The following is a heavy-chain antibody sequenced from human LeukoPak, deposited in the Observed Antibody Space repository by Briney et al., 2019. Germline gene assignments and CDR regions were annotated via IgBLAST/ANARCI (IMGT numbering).Heavy chain of an antibody. V-gene: IGHV3-7*05. J-gene: IGHJ5*02. CDR1: GFTFSGYW. Sequence: GGSLRLSCAASGFTFSGYWMAWVRQAPGKGLEWVAHIKQDGSEKNYVDPVKGRFTISRDNAKNSVYLQMDTLRAEDTAVYYCARDPTAAGKGAWFDPWGQGTLVTVSS. CDR2: IKQDGSEK. D-gene: IGHD6-13*01. CDR3: ARDPTAAGKGAWFDP.